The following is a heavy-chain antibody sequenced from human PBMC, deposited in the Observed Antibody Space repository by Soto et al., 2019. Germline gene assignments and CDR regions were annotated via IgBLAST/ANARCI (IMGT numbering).Heavy chain of an antibody. CDR1: GGTFSSYA. J-gene: IGHJ6*02. D-gene: IGHD2-15*01. CDR2: IIPIFGTA. V-gene: IGHV1-69*01. CDR3: ARPIKKVVAAAYYYYYGMDV. Sequence: QVQLVQSGAEVKKPGSSVKVSCKASGGTFSSYAISWVRQAPGQGLEWMGGIIPIFGTANYAQKFQGRVTITADESTSTAYMELSSLRSEDTAVYYCARPIKKVVAAAYYYYYGMDVWGQGTTVTVSS.